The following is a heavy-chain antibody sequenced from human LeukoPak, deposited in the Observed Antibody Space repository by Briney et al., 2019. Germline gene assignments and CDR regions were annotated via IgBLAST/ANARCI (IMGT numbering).Heavy chain of an antibody. CDR1: GFTFSSYG. CDR3: AREEHKNWKIDY. CDR2: IWYDGGNI. J-gene: IGHJ4*02. D-gene: IGHD1-1*01. Sequence: GGSLRLSCAASGFTFSSYGVHWVRQAPGKGLEWVAIIWYDGGNIDYTDSVKGRFTISRDNSKNTLYLQMNSLRAEDTAVYYCAREEHKNWKIDYWGQGTLVTVSS. V-gene: IGHV3-33*01.